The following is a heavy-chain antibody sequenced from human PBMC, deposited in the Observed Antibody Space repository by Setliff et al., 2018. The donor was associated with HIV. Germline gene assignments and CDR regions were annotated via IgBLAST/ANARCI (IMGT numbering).Heavy chain of an antibody. CDR2: FDPEDGET. D-gene: IGHD6-13*01. J-gene: IGHJ6*02. V-gene: IGHV1-24*01. CDR3: ATAPPGQQPYYYYYYGMDV. CDR1: GYTLTELS. Sequence: ASVKVSCKVSGYTLTELSRHWVRQAPGKGLEWMGGFDPEDGETIYAQKFQGRVTMTEDTSTDTAYMELSSLRSGDTAVYYCATAPPGQQPYYYYYYGMDVWGQGTTVTVSS.